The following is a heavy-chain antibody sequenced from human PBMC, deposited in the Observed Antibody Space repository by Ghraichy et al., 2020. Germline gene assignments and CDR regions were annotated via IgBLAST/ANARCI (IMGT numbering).Heavy chain of an antibody. V-gene: IGHV1-18*01. J-gene: IGHJ6*02. CDR1: GYTFINYG. Sequence: ASVKVSCKASGYTFINYGISWVRQAPGQGLEWMGWISVYNGNTNYAQKLQGRVTMTTDTSTSTAYMELRSLRSDDTAVYFCTRDSFNIEVAAPYGMDVWGQGTTVTVSS. CDR2: ISVYNGNT. D-gene: IGHD6-19*01. CDR3: TRDSFNIEVAAPYGMDV.